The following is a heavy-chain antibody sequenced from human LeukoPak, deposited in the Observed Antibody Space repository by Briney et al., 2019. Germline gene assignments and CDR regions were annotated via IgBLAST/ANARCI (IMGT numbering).Heavy chain of an antibody. Sequence: GRSLRLSFAASGFPFSSYAMHWVRQAPGKGLEWVAVISYDGSNKYYADSVKGRFTISRDNSKNTLYLQMNSLRAEDTAVYYCARDAPITGTTDYFDYWGQGTLVTVSS. CDR2: ISYDGSNK. V-gene: IGHV3-30*04. D-gene: IGHD1-20*01. CDR1: GFPFSSYA. J-gene: IGHJ4*02. CDR3: ARDAPITGTTDYFDY.